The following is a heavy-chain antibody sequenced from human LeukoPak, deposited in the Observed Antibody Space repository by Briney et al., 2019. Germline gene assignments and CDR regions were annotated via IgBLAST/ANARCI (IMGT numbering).Heavy chain of an antibody. CDR1: GDSINSYY. D-gene: IGHD3-22*01. J-gene: IGHJ4*02. CDR3: ARVRNQYDSSGYYSHDY. CDR2: IYYSGGT. V-gene: IGHV4-59*01. Sequence: PSETLSLTCTVSGDSINSYYWSWIRQPPGERLEWIGYIYYSGGTNYNPSLKSRVTISVDTSKNQFSLKLSSVTAADTAVYYCARVRNQYDSSGYYSHDYWGQGTLATVSS.